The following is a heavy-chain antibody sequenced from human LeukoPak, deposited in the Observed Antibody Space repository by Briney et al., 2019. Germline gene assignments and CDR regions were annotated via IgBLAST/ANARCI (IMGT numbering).Heavy chain of an antibody. CDR3: ATDPRYYYDSSGYPD. D-gene: IGHD3-22*01. Sequence: ASVKVSCKASGYTFTGYYMHWVRQAPGKGLEWMGGFDPEDGETIYAQKFQGRVTMTEDTSTDTAYMELSSLRSEDTAVYYCATDPRYYYDSSGYPDWGQGTLVTVSS. CDR1: GYTFTGYY. J-gene: IGHJ4*02. CDR2: FDPEDGET. V-gene: IGHV1-24*01.